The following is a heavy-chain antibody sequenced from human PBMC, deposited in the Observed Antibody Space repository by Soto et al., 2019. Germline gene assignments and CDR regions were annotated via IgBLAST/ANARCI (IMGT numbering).Heavy chain of an antibody. V-gene: IGHV1-3*01. CDR3: AKDQGSSWYEIDY. CDR1: GYTFTSYA. CDR2: INGGNGDT. D-gene: IGHD6-13*01. Sequence: GASVKVSCKASGYTFTSYALHWVRQAPGQRLEWMGWINGGNGDTKYSQKFQGRVTFTRDISASTAYMELSSLTSEETAVYYCAKDQGSSWYEIDYWGQGTLVTVSS. J-gene: IGHJ4*02.